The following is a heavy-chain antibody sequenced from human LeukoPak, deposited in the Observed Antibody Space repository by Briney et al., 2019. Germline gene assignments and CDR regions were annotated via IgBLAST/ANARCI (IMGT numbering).Heavy chain of an antibody. Sequence: GGSLRLSCVASGFTFSSYWMHWVRHAPGKGLVWVSRIKSDGSTNYADSVKGRFTISRDNAKNTVSLQMNSLRAEDTGVYFCARAPSEIGGYYPEYFRHWGQGTLVTVSS. CDR3: ARAPSEIGGYYPEYFRH. V-gene: IGHV3-74*01. CDR2: IKSDGST. J-gene: IGHJ1*01. CDR1: GFTFSSYW. D-gene: IGHD3-22*01.